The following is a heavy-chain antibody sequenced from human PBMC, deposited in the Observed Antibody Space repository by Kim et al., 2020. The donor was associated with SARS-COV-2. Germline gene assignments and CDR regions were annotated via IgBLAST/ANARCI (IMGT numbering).Heavy chain of an antibody. CDR1: GFTFSNYG. CDR3: ARDGEDILTGYYYFDY. Sequence: GGSLRLSCAASGFTFSNYGMHWVRQAPGKGLEWVAVIWYDGSNKYYGDSVKGRFTISRDNSKNTLYLQMNSRRAEETAVYYCARDGEDILTGYYYFDYWGQGTLVTVSS. V-gene: IGHV3-33*01. D-gene: IGHD3-9*01. CDR2: IWYDGSNK. J-gene: IGHJ4*02.